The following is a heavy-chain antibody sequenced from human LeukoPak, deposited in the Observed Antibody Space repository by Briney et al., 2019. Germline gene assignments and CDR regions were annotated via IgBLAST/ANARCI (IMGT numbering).Heavy chain of an antibody. D-gene: IGHD3-22*01. J-gene: IGHJ5*02. CDR1: GFTFNSYA. Sequence: GGSLRLSCAASGFTFNSYAMSWVRQAPGKGLEWVSAISASATNTYYADSVKGRFTISRDNSKNTLYLQLSSLTAEDTALYFCASGVSDYYDSSGYELSWGQGTLVTVSS. CDR3: ASGVSDYYDSSGYELS. V-gene: IGHV3-23*01. CDR2: ISASATNT.